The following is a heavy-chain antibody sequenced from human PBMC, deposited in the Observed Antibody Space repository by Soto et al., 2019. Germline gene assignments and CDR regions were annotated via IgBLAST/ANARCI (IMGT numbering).Heavy chain of an antibody. J-gene: IGHJ4*02. CDR1: GFTVSSYY. CDR3: ARGFCSGGSCYRDH. CDR2: LYSGGNA. Sequence: GGSLRLSCAASGFTVSSYYMSWVRQAPGKGLEWVSVLYSGGNAYYTDSVKGRFTISRDNSQNTLYLQMSSLRVEDTAVYYCARGFCSGGSCYRDHWGQGTLLTVSS. V-gene: IGHV3-66*01. D-gene: IGHD2-15*01.